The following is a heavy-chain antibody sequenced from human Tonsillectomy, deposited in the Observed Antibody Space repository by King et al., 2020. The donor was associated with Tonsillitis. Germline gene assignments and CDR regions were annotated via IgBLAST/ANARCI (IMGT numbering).Heavy chain of an antibody. Sequence: QLVQSGAEVMKPGASVKVSCKASGYTFTKYGISWVRQAPGQGLEWMGWISTYNDNTKYAKKVQGRVTMTKDTSTSTAYMELRSLRADDTAVYYCARDGDYESSGHWTFSIDIWGQGTGVTVSS. D-gene: IGHD3-22*01. J-gene: IGHJ3*02. V-gene: IGHV1-18*01. CDR3: ARDGDYESSGHWTFSIDI. CDR1: GYTFTKYG. CDR2: ISTYNDNT.